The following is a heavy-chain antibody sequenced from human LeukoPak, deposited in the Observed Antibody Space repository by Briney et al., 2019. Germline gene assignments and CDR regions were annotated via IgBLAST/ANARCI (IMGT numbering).Heavy chain of an antibody. CDR3: ARLLGTVTTYDY. V-gene: IGHV3-7*01. J-gene: IGHJ4*02. CDR2: IRPDGSEE. D-gene: IGHD1-7*01. Sequence: TGGSLRLSCAASGFTFSSHWMSWVRQAPGKGLEWVAIIRPDGSEEYYMDSVKGRFTNSRDNAKNSLYLQMNSLRAEDTAVYYCARLLGTVTTYDYWGQGTLVTVSS. CDR1: GFTFSSHW.